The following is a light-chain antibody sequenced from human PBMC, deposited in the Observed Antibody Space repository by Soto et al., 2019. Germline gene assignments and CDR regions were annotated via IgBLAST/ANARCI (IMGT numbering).Light chain of an antibody. J-gene: IGKJ1*01. V-gene: IGKV1-5*03. CDR1: QSLTMW. CDR2: KTS. CDR3: QHWTDYSLR. Sequence: DIHITQSPSTLSASVGDRVTITCRASQSLTMWLAWYQQKPGKAPNLLIYKTSSLSSGVPSRFSGSVSGTEFPLSICGLEHDDFASYECQHWTDYSLRFGQGTKVEVK.